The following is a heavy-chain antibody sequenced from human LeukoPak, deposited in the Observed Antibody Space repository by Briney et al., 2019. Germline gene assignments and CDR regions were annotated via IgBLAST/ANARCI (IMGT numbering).Heavy chain of an antibody. V-gene: IGHV3-33*06. CDR2: IWYDGSNK. Sequence: GGSLRLSCAASGFTFSSYGMHWVRQAPGKGLEWVAVIWYDGSNKYYADSVKGRFTISRDNSKNTLYLQMNSLRAEDTAVYYCAKVRAARGYKQDYFDYWGQGTLVTVSS. D-gene: IGHD6-6*01. CDR1: GFTFSSYG. J-gene: IGHJ4*02. CDR3: AKVRAARGYKQDYFDY.